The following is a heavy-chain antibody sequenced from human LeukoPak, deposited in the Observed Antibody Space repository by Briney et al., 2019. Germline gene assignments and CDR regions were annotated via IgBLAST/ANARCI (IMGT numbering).Heavy chain of an antibody. Sequence: SVKVSCKASGGTFSSYAISWVRQAPGQGLEWMGGIIPIFGTANYAQKFQGRVTITADESTSTAYVELSSLRSEDTAVYYCARPSNIVVPAVSYYYYYYGMDVWGQGTTVTVSS. CDR2: IIPIFGTA. CDR1: GGTFSSYA. J-gene: IGHJ6*02. CDR3: ARPSNIVVPAVSYYYYYYGMDV. D-gene: IGHD2-2*01. V-gene: IGHV1-69*13.